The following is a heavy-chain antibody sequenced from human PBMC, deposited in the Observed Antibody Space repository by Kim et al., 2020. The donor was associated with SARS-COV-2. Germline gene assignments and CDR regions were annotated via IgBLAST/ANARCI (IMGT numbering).Heavy chain of an antibody. CDR3: ARDGSIVGAYYYYGMDV. J-gene: IGHJ6*02. Sequence: SETLSLTCTVSGGSISSYYWSWIRQPPGKGLEWIGYIYYSGSTNYNPSLKSRVTISVDTSKNQFSLKLSSVTAADTAVYYCARDGSIVGAYYYYGMDVWGQGTTVTVSS. CDR1: GGSISSYY. D-gene: IGHD1-26*01. V-gene: IGHV4-59*13. CDR2: IYYSGST.